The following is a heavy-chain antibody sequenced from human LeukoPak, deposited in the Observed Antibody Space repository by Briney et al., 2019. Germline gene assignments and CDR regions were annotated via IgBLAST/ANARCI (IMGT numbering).Heavy chain of an antibody. J-gene: IGHJ4*02. CDR1: GGSISSYY. V-gene: IGHV4-4*07. D-gene: IGHD2-21*02. CDR3: AGVVTALVGYFDY. Sequence: PSETLSLTCTVSGGSISSYYWSWIRQPAGKGLEWIGHIYTSGSTNYNPSLKSRVTISVDKSKNQFSLKQSSVTAADTAVYYCAGVVTALVGYFDYWGQGTLVTVSS. CDR2: IYTSGST.